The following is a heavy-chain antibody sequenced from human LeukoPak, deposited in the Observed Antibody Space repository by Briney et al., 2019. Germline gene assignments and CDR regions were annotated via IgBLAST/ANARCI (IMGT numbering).Heavy chain of an antibody. CDR2: IYYSGNT. J-gene: IGHJ4*02. CDR1: GVSISSSNSY. D-gene: IGHD6-19*01. V-gene: IGHV4-39*02. CDR3: AREVAGTPWIDY. Sequence: SETLSLTCTVSGVSISSSNSYWGWIRQPPGKGLEWIGSIYYSGNTYYNASLKSRVTISVDTSKNQFSLKLSSMTAADTAVYYCAREVAGTPWIDYWGQGTLVTVSS.